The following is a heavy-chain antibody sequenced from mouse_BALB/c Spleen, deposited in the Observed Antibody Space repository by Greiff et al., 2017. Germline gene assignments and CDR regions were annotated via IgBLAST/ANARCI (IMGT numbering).Heavy chain of an antibody. D-gene: IGHD1-1*02. CDR1: GYTFTSYY. J-gene: IGHJ4*01. V-gene: IGHV1S16*01. CDR3: TIWGYYGSPYAMDY. CDR2: LNPSNGGT. Sequence: VQLQQSGAELVKPGASVKLSCKASGYTFTSYYMYWVKQRPGQGLEWIGELNPSNGGTNFNEKFKSKATLAVDKSSSTAYMQLSSLTSADSAVYIGTIWGYYGSPYAMDYRGQGTSVTVSS.